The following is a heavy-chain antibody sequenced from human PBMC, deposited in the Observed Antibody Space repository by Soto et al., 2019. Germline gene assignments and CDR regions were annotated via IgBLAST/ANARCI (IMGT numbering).Heavy chain of an antibody. Sequence: QVQLVQSGAEVKKPGSSVKVSCKASGGTFSSYAISWVRQAPGQGLEWMGGIIPIFGTANYAQKFQGRVTITAEESTSAAYMELSSLRAEDTAVYYCASAPRSDYYDSSGYYYWGQGTLVTVSS. CDR1: GGTFSSYA. V-gene: IGHV1-69*12. J-gene: IGHJ4*02. CDR2: IIPIFGTA. CDR3: ASAPRSDYYDSSGYYY. D-gene: IGHD3-22*01.